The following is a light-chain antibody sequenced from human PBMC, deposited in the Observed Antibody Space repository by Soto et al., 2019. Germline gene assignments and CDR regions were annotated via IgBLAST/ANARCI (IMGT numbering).Light chain of an antibody. Sequence: QSALTQPASVSGSPGQSITISCTGSSSDVGYYIFVSWYQQHPGKAPKLMIYDVNNRPSGVSNRFSGSKSGNTASLTISGLQAEAEADYYCCSYTTSSSYVFGTGTKLTVL. J-gene: IGLJ1*01. CDR1: SSDVGYYIF. V-gene: IGLV2-14*01. CDR2: DVN. CDR3: CSYTTSSSYV.